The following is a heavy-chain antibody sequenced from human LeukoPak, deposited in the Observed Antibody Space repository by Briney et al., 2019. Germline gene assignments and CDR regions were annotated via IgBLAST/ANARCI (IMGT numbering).Heavy chain of an antibody. CDR3: AAPADYGDYSTYDAFDI. J-gene: IGHJ3*02. D-gene: IGHD4-17*01. CDR1: GFTFTSSA. CDR2: IVVGSGNT. V-gene: IGHV1-58*02. Sequence: SVTVSCKASGFTFTSSAMQWVRQARGQRREWRGWIVVGSGNTNYAQKFQERVTITRDMSTSTAYMELSSLRSEDTAVYYCAAPADYGDYSTYDAFDIWGQGTMVTVSS.